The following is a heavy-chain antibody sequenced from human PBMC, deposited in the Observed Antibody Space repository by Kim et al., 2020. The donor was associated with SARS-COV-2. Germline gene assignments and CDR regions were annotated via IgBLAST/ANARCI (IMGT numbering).Heavy chain of an antibody. Sequence: SETLSLTCAVSGGSISSSNWWSWVRQPPGKGLEWIGEIYHSGSTNYNPSLKSRVTISVDKSKNQFSLKLSSVTAADTAVYYCARRPGRIVVVTRDYFDYWGQGTLVTVSS. V-gene: IGHV4-4*02. CDR3: ARRPGRIVVVTRDYFDY. J-gene: IGHJ4*02. CDR2: IYHSGST. D-gene: IGHD3-22*01. CDR1: GGSISSSNW.